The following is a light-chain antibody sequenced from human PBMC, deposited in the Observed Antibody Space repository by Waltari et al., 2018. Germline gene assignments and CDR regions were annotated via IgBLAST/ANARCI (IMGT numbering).Light chain of an antibody. Sequence: QSVLTQPPSMSGAPGQRVTISCTGSSSNIGAGHDVHWYQVFPGTAPKLLLYGNNNRPPGVPDRFSGSKSDTSASLAIGGLQAEDEADYYCQSFDIRLSGGVVFGGGTKVTVL. J-gene: IGLJ3*02. V-gene: IGLV1-40*01. CDR2: GNN. CDR3: QSFDIRLSGGVV. CDR1: SSNIGAGHD.